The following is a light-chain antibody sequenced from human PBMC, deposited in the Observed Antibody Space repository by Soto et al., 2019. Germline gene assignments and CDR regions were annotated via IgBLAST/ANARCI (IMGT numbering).Light chain of an antibody. CDR2: VAS. CDR1: QSISSY. J-gene: IGKJ4*01. CDR3: QEYNRGLT. V-gene: IGKV1-27*01. Sequence: EIQMTQSPSSLSASLGDRVTITCRASQSISSYLAWYQQKPGQVPKVLIYVASAVQSGVPSRFSGSASGRVITLTISSLQHEVVANYYWQEYNRGLTFGGGTKVEIK.